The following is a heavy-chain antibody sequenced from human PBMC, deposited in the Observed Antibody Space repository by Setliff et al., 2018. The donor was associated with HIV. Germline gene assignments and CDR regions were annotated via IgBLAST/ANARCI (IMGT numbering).Heavy chain of an antibody. J-gene: IGHJ6*02. Sequence: RASVKVSCKPSGYTFTAYGLSWVRQAPGQGLEWMGWISTYSDETSYAQKLQGRVTMTTDTSTSTAYMELRRLRFDDTAAYYCARDVEHMMDVWGQGTTVTVSS. CDR1: GYTFTAYG. CDR2: ISTYSDET. V-gene: IGHV1-18*01. CDR3: ARDVEHMMDV.